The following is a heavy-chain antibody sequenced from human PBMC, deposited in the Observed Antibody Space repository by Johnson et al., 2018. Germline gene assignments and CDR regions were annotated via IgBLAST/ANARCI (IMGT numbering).Heavy chain of an antibody. V-gene: IGHV3-9*01. CDR1: GFTFDDYA. CDR3: AKAPVGWLGEGAEYFQH. Sequence: VQLVQSGGGLVQPGRSLRLSCAASGFTFDDYAMHWVRQAPGKGLEWVSGISWNSGSLGYADSVAGRFTISRDNAKNSRYLQMNGLRPEDTALYYCAKAPVGWLGEGAEYFQHWGQGTLVTVSS. D-gene: IGHD3-3*01. J-gene: IGHJ1*01. CDR2: ISWNSGSL.